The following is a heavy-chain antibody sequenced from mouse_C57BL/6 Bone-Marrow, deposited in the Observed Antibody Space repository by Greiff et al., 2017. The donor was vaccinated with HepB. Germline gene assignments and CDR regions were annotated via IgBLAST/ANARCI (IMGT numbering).Heavy chain of an antibody. CDR1: GFTFSSYA. CDR2: ISSGGDYI. CDR3: TPLYYEDYAMDY. V-gene: IGHV5-9-1*02. D-gene: IGHD1-1*01. Sequence: LQQSGEGLVKPGGSLKLSCAASGFTFSSYAMSWVRQTPEKRLEWVAYISSGGDYIYYADTVKGRFTISRDNARNTLYLQMSSLKSEDTAMYYCTPLYYEDYAMDYWGQGTSVTVSS. J-gene: IGHJ4*01.